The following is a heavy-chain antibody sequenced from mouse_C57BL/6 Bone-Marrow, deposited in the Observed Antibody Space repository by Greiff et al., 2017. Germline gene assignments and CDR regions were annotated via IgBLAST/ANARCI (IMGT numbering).Heavy chain of an antibody. Sequence: EVKLMESGPGLAKPSQTLSLTCSVTGYSIPSDYWNWIRKFPGNKLEYMGYISYSGSTYYNPSLKSRISITRDTSKNQYYLQLNSVTTEDTATYYCARYPLLYAMDYWGQGTSVTVSS. V-gene: IGHV3-8*01. CDR1: GYSIPSDY. CDR2: ISYSGST. D-gene: IGHD2-10*01. CDR3: ARYPLLYAMDY. J-gene: IGHJ4*01.